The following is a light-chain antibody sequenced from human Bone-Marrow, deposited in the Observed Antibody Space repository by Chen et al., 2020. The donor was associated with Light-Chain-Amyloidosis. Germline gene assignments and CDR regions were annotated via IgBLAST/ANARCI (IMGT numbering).Light chain of an antibody. V-gene: IGLV6-57*01. Sequence: NFMLTQPHSASESPGKTVIISCSRSSGSIATNYVQWYQQPPGTSPTTVIYEDDQRPSGVPERCSGSIDRASNSASLTISGQETEDEADYYCQSYQGSSQGMFGGGTKLTVL. CDR2: EDD. J-gene: IGLJ3*02. CDR3: QSYQGSSQGM. CDR1: SGSIATNY.